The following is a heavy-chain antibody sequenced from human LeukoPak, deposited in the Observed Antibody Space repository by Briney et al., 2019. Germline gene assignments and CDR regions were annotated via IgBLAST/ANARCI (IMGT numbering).Heavy chain of an antibody. V-gene: IGHV3-9*01. Sequence: GRSLRLSCAASGFTFDDYAMHWVRQAPGKGLEWISGISWNSGSIGYADSVKGRFTISRDNAKNSLYLQMNSLRAEDTALYYCAGSSWYGYYWGQGTLVTVSS. J-gene: IGHJ4*02. CDR3: AGSSWYGYY. CDR1: GFTFDDYA. CDR2: ISWNSGSI. D-gene: IGHD6-13*01.